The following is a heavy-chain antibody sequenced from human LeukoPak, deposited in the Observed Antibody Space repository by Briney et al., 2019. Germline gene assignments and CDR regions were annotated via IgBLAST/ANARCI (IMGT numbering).Heavy chain of an antibody. J-gene: IGHJ5*02. Sequence: PGGSLRLSCAASGFTFSSYAMHWVRQAPGKGLEWVAVISYDGSNKYYADSVKGRFTISRDNSKNTLYLQMNSLRAEDTAVYYCARDNSGSYYGWFDPWGQGTLVTVSS. CDR1: GFTFSSYA. D-gene: IGHD1-26*01. CDR2: ISYDGSNK. CDR3: ARDNSGSYYGWFDP. V-gene: IGHV3-30*04.